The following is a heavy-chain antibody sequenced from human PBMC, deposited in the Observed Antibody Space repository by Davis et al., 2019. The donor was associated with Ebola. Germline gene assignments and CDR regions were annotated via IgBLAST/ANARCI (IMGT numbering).Heavy chain of an antibody. J-gene: IGHJ3*02. Sequence: ESLKISCAASGFTFSSYAMSWVRQAPGKGLEWVSAISGSGGSTYYADSVKGRFTISRDNSKNTLYLQMNSLRAEDTAVYYCAKVLRFLEWSSTDAFDIWGQGTMVTVSS. V-gene: IGHV3-23*01. CDR3: AKVLRFLEWSSTDAFDI. CDR1: GFTFSSYA. CDR2: ISGSGGST. D-gene: IGHD3-3*01.